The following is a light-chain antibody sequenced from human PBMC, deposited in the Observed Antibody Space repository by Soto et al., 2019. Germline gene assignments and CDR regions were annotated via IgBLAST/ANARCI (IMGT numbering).Light chain of an antibody. CDR3: QQYARWPVT. Sequence: EIILTQSPATLSVSPGETTSLSCRATQSVGGNLGWYQQKPGQTPRLLIYKTSTRATGIPARFSGSGSETEFTLTISSLQSEDFAVYYCQQYARWPVTFGGGTKVEIK. CDR2: KTS. J-gene: IGKJ4*01. CDR1: QSVGGN. V-gene: IGKV3-15*01.